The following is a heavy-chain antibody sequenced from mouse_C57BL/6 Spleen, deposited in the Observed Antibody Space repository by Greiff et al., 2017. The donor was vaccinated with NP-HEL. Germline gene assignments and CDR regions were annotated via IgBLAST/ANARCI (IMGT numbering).Heavy chain of an antibody. CDR1: GYTFTSYW. Sequence: QVQLQQSGAELVRPGSSVKLSCKASGYTFTSYWMHWVKQRPIQGLEWIGNIDPSDSETHYNQKFKDKATLTVDKSSSTAYMQLSSLTSEDSAVYYCARPYYESLYAMDYWGQGTSVTVSS. V-gene: IGHV1-52*01. CDR3: ARPYYESLYAMDY. J-gene: IGHJ4*01. CDR2: IDPSDSET. D-gene: IGHD2-10*01.